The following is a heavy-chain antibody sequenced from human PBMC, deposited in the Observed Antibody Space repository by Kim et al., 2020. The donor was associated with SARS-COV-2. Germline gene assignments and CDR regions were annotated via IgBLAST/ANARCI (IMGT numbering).Heavy chain of an antibody. CDR1: GFTFSSYA. V-gene: IGHV3-23*01. D-gene: IGHD3-3*01. CDR3: AKGFPYDFWSGYYREEYFDY. J-gene: IGHJ4*02. Sequence: GGSLRLSCAASGFTFSSYAMSWVRQAPGKGLEWVSAISGSGGSTYYADSVKGRFTISRDNSKNTLYLQMNSLRAEDTAVYYCAKGFPYDFWSGYYREEYFDYWGQGTLVTVSS. CDR2: ISGSGGST.